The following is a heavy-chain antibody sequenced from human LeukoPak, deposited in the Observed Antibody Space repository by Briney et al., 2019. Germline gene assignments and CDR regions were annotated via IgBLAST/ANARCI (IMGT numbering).Heavy chain of an antibody. Sequence: PSETLSLTCTVSGGSISSYYWSWIRQPAGKGLEWIGRIYTSGSTNYNPSLKSRVTMSVDTSKNQFSLKLSSVTAADTAVYYCARDREGATTHYYYYYMDVWGKGTTITISS. D-gene: IGHD1-26*01. CDR2: IYTSGST. V-gene: IGHV4-4*07. CDR1: GGSISSYY. J-gene: IGHJ6*03. CDR3: ARDREGATTHYYYYYMDV.